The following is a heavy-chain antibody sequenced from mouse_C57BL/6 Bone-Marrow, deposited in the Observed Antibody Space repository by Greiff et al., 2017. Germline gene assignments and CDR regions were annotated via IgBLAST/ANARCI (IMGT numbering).Heavy chain of an antibody. D-gene: IGHD2-3*01. V-gene: IGHV8-8*01. J-gene: IGHJ3*01. CDR2: IWWDDDK. CDR1: GFSLSTFGMG. Sequence: VKLQESGPGILQPSQTLSLTCSFSGFSLSTFGMGVGWIRQPSGKGLEWLAHIWWDDDKYYNPALKSRLTISKDTSKNQVFLKIANVDTADTATYYCARSYDGYFLGFAYWGQGTLVTVSA. CDR3: ARSYDGYFLGFAY.